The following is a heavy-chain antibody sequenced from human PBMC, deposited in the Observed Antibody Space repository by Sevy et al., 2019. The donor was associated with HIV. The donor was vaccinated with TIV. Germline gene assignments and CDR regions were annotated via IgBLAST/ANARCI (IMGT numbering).Heavy chain of an antibody. CDR3: ARHGGLVDRAFDF. CDR1: GASISRSSYD. CDR2: IFYSGRT. Sequence: SETPSLTCTVSGASISRSSYDWGWIRQPPGKGLEWVGSIFYSGRTQYNPALNSRVTIYADTSKNQFSLTLSSVTVADTAVYYCARHGGLVDRAFDFWGQGALVTVSS. V-gene: IGHV4-39*01. J-gene: IGHJ4*02. D-gene: IGHD3-10*01.